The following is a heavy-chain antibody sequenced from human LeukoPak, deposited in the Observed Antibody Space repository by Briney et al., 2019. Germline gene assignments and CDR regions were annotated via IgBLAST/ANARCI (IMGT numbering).Heavy chain of an antibody. CDR3: ARDKDSQYYYYMDV. Sequence: GGSLRLSCAASGFTFSSYWMHWVRQAPGKGLEWVAVISYDGSNKYYADSVKGRFTISRDNSKNTLYLQMNSLRAEDTAVYYCARDKDSQYYYYMDVWGKGTTVTVSS. V-gene: IGHV3-30*03. CDR1: GFTFSSYW. D-gene: IGHD5-18*01. CDR2: ISYDGSNK. J-gene: IGHJ6*03.